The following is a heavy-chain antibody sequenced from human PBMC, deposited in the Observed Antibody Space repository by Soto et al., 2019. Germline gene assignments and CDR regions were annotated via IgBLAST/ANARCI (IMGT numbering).Heavy chain of an antibody. J-gene: IGHJ5*02. Sequence: PGESLKISCKGSGYSFTSYWIGWVRQMPGKGLEWMGIIYPGDSDTRYSPSFQGQVTISADKSISTAYLQWSSLKASDTAMYYCARLLLMTHLGYCSSTGCLFNWFAPWGQGTLVTVSS. CDR2: IYPGDSDT. CDR1: GYSFTSYW. V-gene: IGHV5-51*01. D-gene: IGHD2-2*01. CDR3: ARLLLMTHLGYCSSTGCLFNWFAP.